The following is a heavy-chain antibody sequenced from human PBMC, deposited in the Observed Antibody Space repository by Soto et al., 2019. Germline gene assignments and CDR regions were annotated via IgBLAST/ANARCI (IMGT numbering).Heavy chain of an antibody. D-gene: IGHD3-16*01. V-gene: IGHV3-7*05. Sequence: EVQMVESGVNLVQPGGSLRVSCAASEVRFSFYWMSWVRQAPGKGLEWVADINEDGSETYYADAVKGRFTISRDDATNSLYLQMSRLRAGDTAVYFCAKSPMVRTFHYGMDVWGQGTTVTVSS. J-gene: IGHJ6*02. CDR3: AKSPMVRTFHYGMDV. CDR2: INEDGSET. CDR1: EVRFSFYW.